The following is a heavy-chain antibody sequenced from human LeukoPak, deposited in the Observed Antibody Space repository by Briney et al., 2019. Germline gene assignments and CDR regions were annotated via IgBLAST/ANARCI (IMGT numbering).Heavy chain of an antibody. CDR3: ARADHYYYYMDV. CDR2: ISSSSSYI. V-gene: IGHV3-21*01. CDR1: GFTFSSYS. Sequence: KTGGSLRLSCAASGFTFSSYSMNWVRQAPGKGLEWVSSISSSSSYIYYADSVKGRFTISRDNAKNSLYLQMNSLRAEDTAVYYCARADHYYYYMDVWGKGTTVTVSS. J-gene: IGHJ6*03.